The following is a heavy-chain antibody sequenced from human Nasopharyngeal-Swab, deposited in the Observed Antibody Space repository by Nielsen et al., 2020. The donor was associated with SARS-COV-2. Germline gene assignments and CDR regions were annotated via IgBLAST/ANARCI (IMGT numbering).Heavy chain of an antibody. J-gene: IGHJ6*02. Sequence: ASVKVSCKASGYTFTSYDINWVRQATGQGLEWMGWVNPNSGNTGYAQKFQGRVTMTRNTSISTAYMELSSLRSEDTAVYYCASLVVPAAKAPHYYYGMDVWGQGTTVTVSS. CDR2: VNPNSGNT. CDR3: ASLVVPAAKAPHYYYGMDV. D-gene: IGHD2-2*01. V-gene: IGHV1-8*01. CDR1: GYTFTSYD.